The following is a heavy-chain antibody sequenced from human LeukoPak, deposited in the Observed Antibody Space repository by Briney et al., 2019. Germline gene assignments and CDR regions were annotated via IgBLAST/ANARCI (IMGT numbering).Heavy chain of an antibody. CDR3: AIAYGMDV. V-gene: IGHV3-7*01. J-gene: IGHJ6*02. Sequence: GGSLRLSCAASGFNIGSYWMTWVRQAPGKGLEWVANIKNDGSEKYYVDSLKGRFTISRDNGKNSVYLEMNSLRADDAAVYYCAIAYGMDVWGQGTTVTVSS. CDR1: GFNIGSYW. CDR2: IKNDGSEK.